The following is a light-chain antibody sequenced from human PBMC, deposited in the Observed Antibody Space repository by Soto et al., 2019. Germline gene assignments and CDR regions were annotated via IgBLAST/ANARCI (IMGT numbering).Light chain of an antibody. V-gene: IGLV2-14*01. Sequence: QSALTEPASVSVSPGQSITISCTGTSSDVGDYNYVSWYQQHPGKAPKLLIFEVRHRPSGVSNRFSGSKSANTASLTISGLQAEDEADYYCTSYTTSSTLYVFGTGTKVTVL. CDR3: TSYTTSSTLYV. CDR2: EVR. J-gene: IGLJ1*01. CDR1: SSDVGDYNY.